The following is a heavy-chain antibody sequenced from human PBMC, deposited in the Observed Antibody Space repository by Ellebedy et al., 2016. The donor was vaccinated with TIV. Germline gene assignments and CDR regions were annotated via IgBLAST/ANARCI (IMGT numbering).Heavy chain of an antibody. V-gene: IGHV3-30*03. CDR1: GFIFSSYV. D-gene: IGHD1-7*01. CDR2: VSRDGSDE. CDR3: ARGHNWNWEYYFDF. J-gene: IGHJ4*02. Sequence: GGSLRLXCGASGFIFSSYVMHWVRQAPGKGLEWVAAVSRDGSDEFYADSVKGRFSFSRDNSKNTLNLQLNSLKVEDTGVYYCARGHNWNWEYYFDFWGQGTLVTVSS.